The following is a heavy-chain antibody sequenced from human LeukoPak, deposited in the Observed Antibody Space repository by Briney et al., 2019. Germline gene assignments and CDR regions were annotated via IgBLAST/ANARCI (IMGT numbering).Heavy chain of an antibody. Sequence: GGSLRLSCAASGFTFSSYAMNWVRQDPGKGLEWVSRISDSGAATYYADSVKGRFTISRDNSKNTLYLHMNSLRADDTAVYYCAKVDIPMGRLINSWGQGTLASVSS. CDR2: ISDSGAAT. V-gene: IGHV3-23*01. CDR3: AKVDIPMGRLINS. J-gene: IGHJ4*02. D-gene: IGHD5-18*01. CDR1: GFTFSSYA.